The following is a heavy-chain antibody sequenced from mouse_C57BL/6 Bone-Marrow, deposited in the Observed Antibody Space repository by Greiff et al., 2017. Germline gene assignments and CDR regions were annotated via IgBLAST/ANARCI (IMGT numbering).Heavy chain of an antibody. V-gene: IGHV1-74*01. J-gene: IGHJ1*03. CDR3: AMFGGPLGYFDV. D-gene: IGHD1-1*02. Sequence: QVQLQQPGAELVKPGASVKVSCKASGYTFTSYWMHWVKQRPGQGLEWIGRIHPSDSDTNYNQKFKGKATLTVDKSSSTAYVQLSSLTSEDSAVYYCAMFGGPLGYFDVWGTGTTVTVSS. CDR1: GYTFTSYW. CDR2: IHPSDSDT.